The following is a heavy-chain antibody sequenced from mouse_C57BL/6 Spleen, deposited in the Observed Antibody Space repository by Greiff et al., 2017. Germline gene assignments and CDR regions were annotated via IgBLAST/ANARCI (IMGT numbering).Heavy chain of an antibody. J-gene: IGHJ4*01. CDR3: ARREAQAFYAMDY. Sequence: VQLQQPGAELVMPGASVKLSCKASGYTFTSYWMHWVKQRPGQGLEWIGEIDPSASYTNYNQKFKGKSTLTVDKSSSTAYMQLSSLTSEDSAVYYCARREAQAFYAMDYWGQGTSVTVSS. CDR2: IDPSASYT. D-gene: IGHD3-2*02. CDR1: GYTFTSYW. V-gene: IGHV1-69*01.